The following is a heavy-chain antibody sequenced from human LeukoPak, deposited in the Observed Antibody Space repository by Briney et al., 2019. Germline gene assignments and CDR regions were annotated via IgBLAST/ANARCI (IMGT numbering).Heavy chain of an antibody. CDR2: ISNDGGGT. Sequence: GGSLRLSCAASGSIFNNYGLIWVRQAPGKGLEWVSAISNDGGGTNYADLVKGRFTISRDNSKNTLFLQMNSLRAEDTALYYCAKGSSGYFVDLWGLGTLVTVSS. V-gene: IGHV3-23*01. CDR3: AKGSSGYFVDL. D-gene: IGHD3-22*01. CDR1: GSIFNNYG. J-gene: IGHJ5*02.